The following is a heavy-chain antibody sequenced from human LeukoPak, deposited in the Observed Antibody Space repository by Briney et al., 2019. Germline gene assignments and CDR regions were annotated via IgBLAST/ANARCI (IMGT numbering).Heavy chain of an antibody. CDR2: YSGSGATT. D-gene: IGHD1-14*01. CDR1: GITFTGYD. Sequence: GGSLRLPCAASGITFTGYDMSWVRQAPGKGLEWVSAYSGSGATTWYADSVKGRFTISRDNSKNTLYLQMNRLRVEDTAVYYCAKVSWTTTTRDYWGQGTLVTVSA. V-gene: IGHV3-23*01. CDR3: AKVSWTTTTRDY. J-gene: IGHJ4*02.